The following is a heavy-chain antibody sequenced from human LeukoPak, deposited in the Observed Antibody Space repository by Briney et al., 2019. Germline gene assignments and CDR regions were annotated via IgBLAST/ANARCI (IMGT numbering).Heavy chain of an antibody. CDR1: GYTFTSYG. V-gene: IGHV1-18*01. CDR3: ARVGDYDSSGYADY. J-gene: IGHJ4*02. Sequence: GASMKVSCKASGYTFTSYGISWVRQAPGQGLEWMGWISAYNGNTNYAQKLQGRVTMTTDTSTSTAYMELRSLRSDDTAVYYCARVGDYDSSGYADYWGQGTLVTVSS. CDR2: ISAYNGNT. D-gene: IGHD3-22*01.